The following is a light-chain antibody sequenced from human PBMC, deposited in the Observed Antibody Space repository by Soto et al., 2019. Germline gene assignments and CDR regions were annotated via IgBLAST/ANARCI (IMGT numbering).Light chain of an antibody. J-gene: IGKJ3*01. V-gene: IGKV1-39*01. CDR2: AAS. CDR3: QQSYSTPPIT. Sequence: DIQMTQSPSSLSASVGDRVTITCRASQSISSYLNWYQQKPGKAPKLLIYAASSLQSGVPPRFSGSGSGTDFTITISSLQPEDFANYYCQQSYSTPPITFGPGTKVDIK. CDR1: QSISSY.